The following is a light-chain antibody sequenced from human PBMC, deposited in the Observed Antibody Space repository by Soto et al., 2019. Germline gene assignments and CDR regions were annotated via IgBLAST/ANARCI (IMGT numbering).Light chain of an antibody. J-gene: IGKJ2*01. Sequence: DIVMTQFPDSLAVSLGERATINCESRQSVLYSSNNKNYLAWYQQKPGQPPKLLIYWASTRESGVPDRFSGSGSGTDFTLTISSLQAEDVAVYYCQQYYSTPYTFGQGTKLEIK. CDR3: QQYYSTPYT. V-gene: IGKV4-1*01. CDR2: WAS. CDR1: QSVLYSSNNKNY.